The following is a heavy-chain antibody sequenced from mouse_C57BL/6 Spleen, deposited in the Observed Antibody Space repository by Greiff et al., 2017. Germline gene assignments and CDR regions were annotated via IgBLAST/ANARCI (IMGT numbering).Heavy chain of an antibody. D-gene: IGHD2-3*01. CDR3: ARDYDGYYVFAY. Sequence: QVQLQQPGAELVKPGASVKLSCKASGYTFTSYWMHWVKQRPGQGLEWIGMIHPNSGSTNYNEKFKSKATLTVDKSSSTAYMQLSSLTSEDSAVYYCARDYDGYYVFAYWGQGTLVTVAA. CDR1: GYTFTSYW. V-gene: IGHV1-64*01. CDR2: IHPNSGST. J-gene: IGHJ3*01.